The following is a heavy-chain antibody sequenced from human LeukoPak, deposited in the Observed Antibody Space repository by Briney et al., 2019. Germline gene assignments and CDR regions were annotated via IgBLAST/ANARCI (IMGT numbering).Heavy chain of an antibody. Sequence: GGSLRLSCAASGFTFSSYGMHWVRQAPGKGLEWVAVISNAGTNRYYADSVKGRFTISRDNSKNTLYLQMNSLRAEDTAVYYCAKAEKLPEYYFDYWGQGTLVTVSS. CDR1: GFTFSSYG. V-gene: IGHV3-30*18. J-gene: IGHJ4*02. CDR2: ISNAGTNR. CDR3: AKAEKLPEYYFDY. D-gene: IGHD1-14*01.